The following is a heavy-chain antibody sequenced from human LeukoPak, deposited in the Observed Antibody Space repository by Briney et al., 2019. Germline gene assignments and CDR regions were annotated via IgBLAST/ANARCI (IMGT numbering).Heavy chain of an antibody. CDR3: ARGPPLYYGSGIFDY. D-gene: IGHD3-10*01. Sequence: SETLSLTCTVSGGSISGYYWGWIRQPPGKGLEWIGYIYYSGGTNYNPSLKSRVTISVDTSKNQFSLKLSSVTAADTAVYYCARGPPLYYGSGIFDYWGQGTLVTVSS. V-gene: IGHV4-59*08. CDR1: GGSISGYY. J-gene: IGHJ4*02. CDR2: IYYSGGT.